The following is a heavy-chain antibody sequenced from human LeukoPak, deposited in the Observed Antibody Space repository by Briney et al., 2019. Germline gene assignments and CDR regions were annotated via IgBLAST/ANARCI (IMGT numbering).Heavy chain of an antibody. Sequence: ASVKVSCKASGYTFTSYGISWVRQAPGQGLEWMGWINAYNGNTNYAQKLQGRVTMTTDTSTSTAYMELRSLRSDDTAVYYCARVNAIFGVVRGAFDIWGQGTMVTVSS. D-gene: IGHD3-3*01. CDR3: ARVNAIFGVVRGAFDI. V-gene: IGHV1-18*01. CDR1: GYTFTSYG. J-gene: IGHJ3*02. CDR2: INAYNGNT.